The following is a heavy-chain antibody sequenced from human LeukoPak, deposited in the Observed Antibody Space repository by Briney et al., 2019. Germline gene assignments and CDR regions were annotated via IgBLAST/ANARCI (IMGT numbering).Heavy chain of an antibody. Sequence: ASVKVSCKASGYTFTGYYIHWVRQAPGQGLEWMGWINPNSGGTNYAQKFQAWVTMTRDTSISTAYMELSRLRSDDTAVYYCARDYCSSTSCYFDYWGQGTLVTVSS. CDR2: INPNSGGT. CDR1: GYTFTGYY. V-gene: IGHV1-2*04. CDR3: ARDYCSSTSCYFDY. D-gene: IGHD2-2*01. J-gene: IGHJ4*02.